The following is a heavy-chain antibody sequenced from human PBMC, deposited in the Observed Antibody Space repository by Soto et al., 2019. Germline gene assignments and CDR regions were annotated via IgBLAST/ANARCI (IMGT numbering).Heavy chain of an antibody. CDR1: GYTFTSYT. CDR2: IIPILGIA. D-gene: IGHD6-13*01. J-gene: IGHJ5*02. V-gene: IGHV1-69*02. CDR3: ARVPSIAAAGILDP. Sequence: ASVKVSCKASGYTFTSYTISWVRQAPGQGLEWMGRIIPILGIANYAQKFQGRVTITADKSTSTAYMELSSLRSEDTAVYYCARVPSIAAAGILDPWGQGTLVTVSS.